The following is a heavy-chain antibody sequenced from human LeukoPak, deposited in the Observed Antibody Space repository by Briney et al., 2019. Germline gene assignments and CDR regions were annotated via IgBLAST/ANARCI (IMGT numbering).Heavy chain of an antibody. CDR3: ARDRGYDSSGYYETRDYYYGMDV. D-gene: IGHD3-22*01. CDR2: ISAYNGNT. V-gene: IGHV1-18*01. CDR1: GYTFTSYG. Sequence: GSVKVSCKASGYTFTSYGISWVRQAPGQGLEWMGWISAYNGNTNYAQKLQGRVTMTTDTSTSTAYMGLRSLRSDDTAVYYCARDRGYDSSGYYETRDYYYGMDVWGQGTTVTVSS. J-gene: IGHJ6*02.